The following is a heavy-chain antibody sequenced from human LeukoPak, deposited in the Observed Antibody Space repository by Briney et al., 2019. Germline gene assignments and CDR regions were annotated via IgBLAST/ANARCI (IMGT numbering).Heavy chain of an antibody. CDR2: ISGSGGST. Sequence: GGSLRLSCAASGFTFSSYAMSWVRQAPGKGLEWVSAISGSGGSTYYADSVKGRFTISRDNSKNTLYLQMNSLRAEDTAVYYCARDSRTVYYYYGIDVWGQGTTVTVSS. CDR1: GFTFSSYA. CDR3: ARDSRTVYYYYGIDV. J-gene: IGHJ6*02. V-gene: IGHV3-23*01.